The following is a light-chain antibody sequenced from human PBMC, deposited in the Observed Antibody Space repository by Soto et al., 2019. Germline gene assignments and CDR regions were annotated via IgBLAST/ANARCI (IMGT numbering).Light chain of an antibody. CDR1: QSVSSN. CDR3: QQFNYGPPMYT. J-gene: IGKJ2*01. V-gene: IGKV3-15*01. CDR2: GAS. Sequence: EIVMTQSPATLSVSPGERATLSCRASQSVSSNLAWYQQKPGQAPRLLIYGASTRATGIPAKFSGSGSGTEFTLTISSLQSEDSAVYYCQQFNYGPPMYTFGQGTKLEIK.